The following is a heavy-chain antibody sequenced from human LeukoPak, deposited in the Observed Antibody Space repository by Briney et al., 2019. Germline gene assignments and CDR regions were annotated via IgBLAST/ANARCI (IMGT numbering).Heavy chain of an antibody. D-gene: IGHD6-19*01. Sequence: GGSLRLSCAASGFTFSSYAMHWVRQAPGKGLEYVSAISSNGGSTYYANSVKGGFTISRDISKNTLYLQMGSLRPEDMAVYYCARVDSGSACASWGQGILVTVSS. J-gene: IGHJ1*01. CDR3: ARVDSGSACAS. CDR2: ISSNGGST. V-gene: IGHV3-64*01. CDR1: GFTFSSYA.